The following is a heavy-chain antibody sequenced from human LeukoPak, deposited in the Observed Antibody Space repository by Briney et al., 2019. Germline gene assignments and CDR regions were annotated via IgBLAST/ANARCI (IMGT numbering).Heavy chain of an antibody. CDR3: ARTSAKSHYYYYGMDV. V-gene: IGHV1-2*02. D-gene: IGHD4/OR15-4a*01. Sequence: GASVKVSCKASGYTFTGYYMHWVRQAPGQGLEWMGWINPNSGGTNCAQKFQGRVTMTRDTSISTAYMELSRLRSDDTAVYYCARTSAKSHYYYYGMDVWGQGTTVTVSS. CDR2: INPNSGGT. CDR1: GYTFTGYY. J-gene: IGHJ6*02.